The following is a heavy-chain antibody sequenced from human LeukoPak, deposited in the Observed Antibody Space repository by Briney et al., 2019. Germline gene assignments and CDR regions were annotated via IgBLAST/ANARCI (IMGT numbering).Heavy chain of an antibody. Sequence: ASVKVSCKASGGTFSSYTISWVRQAPGQGLEWMGRIIPILGIANYAQKFQGRVTLTADKSTSTAYMELSSLRSEDTAVYYCARGPDYSNYLNWFDPWGQGTLVTVSS. CDR2: IIPILGIA. D-gene: IGHD4-11*01. V-gene: IGHV1-69*02. CDR3: ARGPDYSNYLNWFDP. CDR1: GGTFSSYT. J-gene: IGHJ5*02.